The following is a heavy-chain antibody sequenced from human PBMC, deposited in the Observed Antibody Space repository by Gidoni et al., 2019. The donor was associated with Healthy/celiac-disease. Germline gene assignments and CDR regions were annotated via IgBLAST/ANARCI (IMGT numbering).Heavy chain of an antibody. Sequence: QVQLQEQGPGRVKPSETLSLTRTGSGGSLPSYYWSWLRQPPGQGLVWLGYIYSSGSTNYNPSLKSRVTISVDTSKNPFSLKLRSVTAADTAVYYCARRWGLSSGSYPFDYWGQGTLVTVSS. V-gene: IGHV4-59*08. CDR1: GGSLPSYY. CDR3: ARRWGLSSGSYPFDY. CDR2: IYSSGST. J-gene: IGHJ4*02. D-gene: IGHD1-26*01.